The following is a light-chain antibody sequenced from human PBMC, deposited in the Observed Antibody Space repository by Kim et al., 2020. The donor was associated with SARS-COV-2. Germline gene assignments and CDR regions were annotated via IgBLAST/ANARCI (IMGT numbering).Light chain of an antibody. Sequence: EIVMTQSPATLSVSPGEGATLSCRASQSITRNIAWYQQKAAQAPRLLIYGASTRATDIPARFSGSGSGTEFTLTISSLQSEDFAVYYCQQYNDWPITFGQGTRLEIK. CDR2: GAS. CDR3: QQYNDWPIT. J-gene: IGKJ5*01. CDR1: QSITRN. V-gene: IGKV3-15*01.